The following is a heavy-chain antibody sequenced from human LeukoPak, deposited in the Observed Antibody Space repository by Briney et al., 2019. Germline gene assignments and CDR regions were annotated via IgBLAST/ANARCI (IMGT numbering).Heavy chain of an antibody. CDR2: ISSSSSSI. CDR3: ARGTGASDY. CDR1: GFTFSSYS. D-gene: IGHD1-26*01. Sequence: GGSLRLSCAASGFTFSSYSTTWVRQAPGKGLEWVSSISSSSSSIYYADSVKGRFTISRDNAKNSLYLQMNSLRAEDTAVYYCARGTGASDYWGQGTLVTVSS. J-gene: IGHJ4*02. V-gene: IGHV3-21*01.